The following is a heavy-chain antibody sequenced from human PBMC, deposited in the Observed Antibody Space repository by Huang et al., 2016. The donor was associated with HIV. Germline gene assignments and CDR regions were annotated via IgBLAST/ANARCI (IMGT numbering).Heavy chain of an antibody. CDR1: GFSFTNYW. CDR3: ARPLLGYSYGYYFDQ. D-gene: IGHD5-18*01. Sequence: EVQLVQSGAEVKKPGESLKISCKGSGFSFTNYWIGWVRQMPGKGLEGMGTIYSGDPEPTNSPSFEGQVTISAAKSINTAYLQWSSLKASDSAIYYCARPLLGYSYGYYFDQWGQGTLVTVSS. J-gene: IGHJ4*02. V-gene: IGHV5-51*03. CDR2: IYSGDPEP.